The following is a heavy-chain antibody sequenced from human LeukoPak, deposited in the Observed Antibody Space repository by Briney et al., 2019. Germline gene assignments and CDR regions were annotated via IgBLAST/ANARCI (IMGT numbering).Heavy chain of an antibody. Sequence: GSLRLSCAASGFTFSSYEMNWVRQAPGKGLEWVSYISSSGSTIYYADSVKGRFTISRDNAKNSLYLQMNSLRAEDTAVYYCARFSYYYDSSGYLGYWGQGTLVTVSS. V-gene: IGHV3-48*03. CDR1: GFTFSSYE. CDR3: ARFSYYYDSSGYLGY. D-gene: IGHD3-22*01. CDR2: ISSSGSTI. J-gene: IGHJ4*02.